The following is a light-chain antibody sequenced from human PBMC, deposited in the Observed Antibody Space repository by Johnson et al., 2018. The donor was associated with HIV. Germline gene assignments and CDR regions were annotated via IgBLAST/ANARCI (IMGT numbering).Light chain of an antibody. J-gene: IGLJ1*01. V-gene: IGLV1-51*01. Sequence: QSVLTHPPSVSAAPGQKVTISCSGSSSNIGYNYVSWYRQLPGTATKLLIYDNNKRPSGIPDRSHGSTSGTCATLGITGLQTGDEADNYCGTWDSCLSAVRGYVFGTGTRVTVL. CDR3: GTWDSCLSAVRGYV. CDR2: DNN. CDR1: SSNIGYNY.